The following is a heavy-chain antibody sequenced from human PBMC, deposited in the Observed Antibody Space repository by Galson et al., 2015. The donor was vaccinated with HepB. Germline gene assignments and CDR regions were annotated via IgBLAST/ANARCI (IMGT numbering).Heavy chain of an antibody. CDR2: ISSSSSYI. CDR3: ARSLGELSTPY. D-gene: IGHD3-16*02. CDR1: GFTFSSYS. Sequence: SLRLSCAASGFTFSSYSLNWVRQAPGKGLEWVSSISSSSSYIYYADSVKGRFTISRDNAKNSLYLQMNSLRAEDTAVYYCARSLGELSTPYWGQGTLVTVSS. J-gene: IGHJ4*02. V-gene: IGHV3-21*01.